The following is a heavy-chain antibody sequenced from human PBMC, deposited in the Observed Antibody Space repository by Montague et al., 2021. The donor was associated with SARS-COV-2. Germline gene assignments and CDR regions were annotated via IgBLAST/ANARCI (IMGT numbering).Heavy chain of an antibody. Sequence: SETLSLTCTVSRDSIGSHNYFWAWIRQPPGKGLEWIGSVDYSGLTFYNSSLESRVTISVDTSKKQFPLKVNSVTAADTAVYYCAKDGEALAWGTFDIWGQGTMVTVSS. V-gene: IGHV4-39*06. CDR3: AKDGEALAWGTFDI. CDR1: RDSIGSHNYF. D-gene: IGHD3-10*01. CDR2: VDYSGLT. J-gene: IGHJ3*02.